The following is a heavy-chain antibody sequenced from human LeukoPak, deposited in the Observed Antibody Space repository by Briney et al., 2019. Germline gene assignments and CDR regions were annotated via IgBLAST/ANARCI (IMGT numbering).Heavy chain of an antibody. Sequence: GASVKVSCKASGYTFTGYYMHWVRQAPGQGLEWMGWINPNSGGTNYAQKFQGWVTMTRDTSISTAYMELSRLGSDDTAVYYCARGSKRSYGEFDYWGQGTLVTVSS. D-gene: IGHD5-18*01. J-gene: IGHJ4*02. CDR1: GYTFTGYY. CDR3: ARGSKRSYGEFDY. V-gene: IGHV1-2*04. CDR2: INPNSGGT.